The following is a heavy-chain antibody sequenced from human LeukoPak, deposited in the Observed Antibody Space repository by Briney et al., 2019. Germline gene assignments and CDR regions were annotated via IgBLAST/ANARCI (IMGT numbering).Heavy chain of an antibody. CDR1: GFTFNNYG. Sequence: GKSLRLSCAASGFTFNNYGMHWVRQAPGKGLEWVAVISYDGRNKHYPDSVKGRFTISRDISTDTLWLQMDSLRTEDTAVYYCAKGPLRGTAAAIDYWGQGTLVTVTS. D-gene: IGHD2-2*01. V-gene: IGHV3-30*18. J-gene: IGHJ4*02. CDR3: AKGPLRGTAAAIDY. CDR2: ISYDGRNK.